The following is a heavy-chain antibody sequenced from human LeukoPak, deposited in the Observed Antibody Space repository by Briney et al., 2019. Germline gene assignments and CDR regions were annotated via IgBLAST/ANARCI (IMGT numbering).Heavy chain of an antibody. J-gene: IGHJ1*01. CDR1: GYTFTSYY. D-gene: IGHD2-15*01. CDR3: ARGSGDCSGGSCYATYFQH. Sequence: ASVKVSCKASGYTFTSYYMHWVRQAPGQGLEWMGIINPSGGSTSYAQKFQGRVTMTRDTSTSTVCMELSSLRSEDTAVYYCARGSGDCSGGSCYATYFQHWGQGTLVTVSS. V-gene: IGHV1-46*01. CDR2: INPSGGST.